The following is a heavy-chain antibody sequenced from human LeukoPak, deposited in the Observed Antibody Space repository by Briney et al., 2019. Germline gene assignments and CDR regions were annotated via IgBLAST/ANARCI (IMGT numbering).Heavy chain of an antibody. J-gene: IGHJ4*02. D-gene: IGHD6-19*01. V-gene: IGHV4-39*01. Sequence: SETLSLTCTVSGGSISSSSYYWGWIRQPPGKGLEWIGSIYYSGSTYYNPSLKSRVTISVDTSKNQFSLKLSSVTAADTAVYYCARHQVAGTPDFGYWGQGTLVTVSS. CDR2: IYYSGST. CDR3: ARHQVAGTPDFGY. CDR1: GGSISSSSYY.